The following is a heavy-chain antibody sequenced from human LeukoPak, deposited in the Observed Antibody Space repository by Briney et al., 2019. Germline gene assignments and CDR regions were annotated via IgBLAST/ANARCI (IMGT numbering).Heavy chain of an antibody. CDR2: ISGNGNTI. Sequence: GSLRLSCAASGFTFSNYEMNWVRQAPGKGLEWHSYISGNGNTIYYADSVKGRFTISRDNARNSLYLQMNSLRAEDTAVYYCARGSLVHYYGSGSYRIRAGFDSWGQGTLVTVSS. CDR1: GFTFSNYE. D-gene: IGHD3-10*01. V-gene: IGHV3-48*03. CDR3: ARGSLVHYYGSGSYRIRAGFDS. J-gene: IGHJ4*02.